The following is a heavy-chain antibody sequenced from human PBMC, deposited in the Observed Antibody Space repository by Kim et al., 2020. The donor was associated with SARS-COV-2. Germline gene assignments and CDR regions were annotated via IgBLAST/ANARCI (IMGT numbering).Heavy chain of an antibody. V-gene: IGHV4-61*01. D-gene: IGHD2-15*01. Sequence: SETLSLTCTVSGGSVSSGSYYWSWIRQPPGKGLEWIGYIYYSGSTNYNPSLKSRVTISVDTSKNQFSLKLSSVTAADTAVYYCARGGYCSGGSCYGDVDYWGQGTLVTVSS. CDR1: GGSVSSGSYY. CDR3: ARGGYCSGGSCYGDVDY. CDR2: IYYSGST. J-gene: IGHJ4*02.